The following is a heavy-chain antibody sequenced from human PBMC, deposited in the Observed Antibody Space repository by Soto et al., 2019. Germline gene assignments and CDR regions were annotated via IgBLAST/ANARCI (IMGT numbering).Heavy chain of an antibody. Sequence: SVKVSCKASGGTFSSYAISWVRQAPGQGLEWMGGIIPIFGTANYAQKFQGRVTITADESTSTAYMELSSLRSEDTAVYYCASPSGPHRPFTFDCWGQGTLVTVSS. CDR3: ASPSGPHRPFTFDC. D-gene: IGHD2-15*01. CDR2: IIPIFGTA. CDR1: GGTFSSYA. J-gene: IGHJ4*02. V-gene: IGHV1-69*13.